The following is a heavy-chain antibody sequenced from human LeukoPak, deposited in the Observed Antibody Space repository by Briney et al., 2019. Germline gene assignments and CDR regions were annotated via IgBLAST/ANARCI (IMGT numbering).Heavy chain of an antibody. J-gene: IGHJ4*02. D-gene: IGHD1-26*01. CDR2: IRDSGSST. CDR1: GFTFSSYA. V-gene: IGHV3-23*01. Sequence: GGSLRLSCAASGFTFSSYAMSWVRQAPGKGLEWVSAIRDSGSSTHYADSVKGRFTTSRDNSKNTLSLQMNSLRAEDTAIYYCAKYGPQDSGSSHFDYWGQGALVTVSS. CDR3: AKYGPQDSGSSHFDY.